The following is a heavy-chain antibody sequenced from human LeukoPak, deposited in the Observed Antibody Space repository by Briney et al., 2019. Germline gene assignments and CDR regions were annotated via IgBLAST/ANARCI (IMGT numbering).Heavy chain of an antibody. V-gene: IGHV1-18*01. D-gene: IGHD1-26*01. CDR1: GYTFTTYG. CDR3: ARDNSVGDYAWWFDP. Sequence: ASVKVSCKASGYTFTTYGISWVRQAPGQGLEWMGWISAYNGNTKYAQKFQGRVTMTRDMSTSTDYLELSSLRSEDTAVYYCARDNSVGDYAWWFDPWGQGTLVTVSS. J-gene: IGHJ5*02. CDR2: ISAYNGNT.